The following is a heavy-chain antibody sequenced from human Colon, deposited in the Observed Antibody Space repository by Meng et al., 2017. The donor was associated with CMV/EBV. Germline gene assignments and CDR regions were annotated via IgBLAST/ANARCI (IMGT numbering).Heavy chain of an antibody. CDR2: ISASGDIT. V-gene: IGHV3-23*01. Sequence: CAASGFIISDYAMDWVRQAPGKGLEWVSVISASGDITFYTESVKGRFTIGRDTSKNTVYLQMDSLRAEDTAVYYCARAPTRKYYFHFWGQGRLVTVSS. CDR1: GFIISDYA. CDR3: ARAPTRKYYFHF. J-gene: IGHJ4*02. D-gene: IGHD5-24*01.